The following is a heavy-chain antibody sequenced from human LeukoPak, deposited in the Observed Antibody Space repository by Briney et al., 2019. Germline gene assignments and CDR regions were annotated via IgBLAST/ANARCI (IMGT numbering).Heavy chain of an antibody. D-gene: IGHD3-22*01. CDR3: ARDRSPRHYYDTSDYHGAADY. CDR1: GYTFTNFG. CDR2: ISAYNGYT. V-gene: IGHV1-18*01. J-gene: IGHJ4*02. Sequence: ASVKVSCKASGYTFTNFGLTWVRQAPGQGLEWMGWISAYNGYTKYAQKFQGRVTMTTDTSTSTAYMELRSLGSDDTAVYYCARDRSPRHYYDTSDYHGAADYWGQGTLVTVSP.